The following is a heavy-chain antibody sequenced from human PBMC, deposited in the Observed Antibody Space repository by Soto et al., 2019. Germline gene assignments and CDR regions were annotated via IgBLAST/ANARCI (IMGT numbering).Heavy chain of an antibody. V-gene: IGHV3-30*18. CDR1: GFTFSSYV. Sequence: PGGSLRLSCAASGFTFSSYVMHWGRQAPGKGLEWVAVISYDGNNEYYADSVKGRFTVSRDNSKNTLYLQINRLGADDTAVYYCANDRATLPQYYYYGMDVWGQGTTVTVSS. CDR3: ANDRATLPQYYYYGMDV. D-gene: IGHD1-26*01. J-gene: IGHJ6*02. CDR2: ISYDGNNE.